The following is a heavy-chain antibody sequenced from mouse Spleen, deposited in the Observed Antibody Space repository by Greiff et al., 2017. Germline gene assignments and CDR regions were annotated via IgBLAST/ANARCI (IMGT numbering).Heavy chain of an antibody. D-gene: IGHD4-1*01. J-gene: IGHJ4*01. CDR2: ISSGGSYT. CDR1: GFTFSSYT. CDR3: TRDGTVYYAMDY. V-gene: IGHV5-6-4*01. Sequence: EVKVVESGGGLVKPGGSLKLSCAASGFTFSSYTMSWVRQTPEKRLEWVATISSGGSYTYYPDSVKGRFTISRDNAKNTLYLQMSSLKSEDTAMYYCTRDGTVYYAMDYWGQGTSVTVSS.